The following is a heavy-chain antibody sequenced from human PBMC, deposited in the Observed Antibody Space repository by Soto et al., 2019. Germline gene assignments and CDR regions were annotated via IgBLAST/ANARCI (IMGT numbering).Heavy chain of an antibody. CDR3: ARGQFSSGWYRGNWFDP. CDR1: GFNVTTNY. D-gene: IGHD6-19*01. CDR2: LYSGGNP. V-gene: IGHV3-53*01. Sequence: LRLSFAASGFNVTTNYVIWVRQAPGKALEWVSALYSGGNPYCADSLRGRLSVSSDASKNTVDLQIDSLTTDDTAVYYCARGQFSSGWYRGNWFDPWGRGTLVTVSS. J-gene: IGHJ5*02.